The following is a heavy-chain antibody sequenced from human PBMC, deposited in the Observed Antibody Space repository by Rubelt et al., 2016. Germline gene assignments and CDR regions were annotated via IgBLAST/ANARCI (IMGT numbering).Heavy chain of an antibody. CDR1: GFTFSSYD. J-gene: IGHJ1*01. V-gene: IGHV3-48*03. Sequence: EVQLVESGGGLVQPGGSLRLSCAASGFTFSSYDMNWVRQASGKGLEWVSYISSSGSTIKYADSVKGRFTISRDNAKNSLYLQMHSLRAEDTAVYYCVTDLRWPLRNWGQGTLVTVSS. CDR2: ISSSGSTI. CDR3: VTDLRWPLRN. D-gene: IGHD4-23*01.